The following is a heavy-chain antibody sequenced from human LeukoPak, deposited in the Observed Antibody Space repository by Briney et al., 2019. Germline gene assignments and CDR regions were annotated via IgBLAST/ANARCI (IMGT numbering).Heavy chain of an antibody. Sequence: GGSLRLSCAASGFTFSSYAMHWVRQAPGKGLEWVAVISYDGSNKYYADSVKGRFTISRDNSTNTLYLQMNSLRAEDTAVYYCARSLHSSGYYDYWGQGTLVTVSS. D-gene: IGHD3-22*01. CDR1: GFTFSSYA. V-gene: IGHV3-30-3*01. J-gene: IGHJ4*02. CDR3: ARSLHSSGYYDY. CDR2: ISYDGSNK.